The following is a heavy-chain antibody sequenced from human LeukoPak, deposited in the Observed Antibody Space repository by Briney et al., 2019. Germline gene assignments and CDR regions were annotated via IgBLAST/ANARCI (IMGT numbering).Heavy chain of an antibody. CDR2: IYYSGST. CDR3: ARSHVEIAFDI. Sequence: SQTLSLTCTVSGGSISSGDYYWSWIRQPPGKGLEWIGYIYYSGSTYYNPSLKSRVTISVDTSKNQFSLKLSSVTAANTAVYYCARSHVEIAFDIWGQGTMVTVSS. V-gene: IGHV4-30-4*08. CDR1: GGSISSGDYY. D-gene: IGHD5-24*01. J-gene: IGHJ3*02.